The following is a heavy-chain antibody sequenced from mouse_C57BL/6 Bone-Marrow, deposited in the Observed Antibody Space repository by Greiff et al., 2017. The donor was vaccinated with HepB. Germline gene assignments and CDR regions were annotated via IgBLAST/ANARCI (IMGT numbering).Heavy chain of an antibody. Sequence: EVQLVESGGGLVQPGGSLKLSCAASGFTFSDYGMAWVRQAPRKGPEWVAFISNLAYSIYYADTVTGRFTISRENAKNTLYLEMSSLRSEDTAMYYCARQNYGSSNYFDYWGQGTTLTVSS. CDR3: ARQNYGSSNYFDY. V-gene: IGHV5-15*01. D-gene: IGHD1-1*01. J-gene: IGHJ2*01. CDR1: GFTFSDYG. CDR2: ISNLAYSI.